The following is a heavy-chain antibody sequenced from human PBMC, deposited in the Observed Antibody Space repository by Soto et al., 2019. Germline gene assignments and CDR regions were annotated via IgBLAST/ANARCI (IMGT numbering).Heavy chain of an antibody. J-gene: IGHJ4*02. V-gene: IGHV4-4*07. CDR1: GGSISQYY. CDR2: IYSGGST. CDR3: ARGPGGFGDFSLDY. D-gene: IGHD3-10*01. Sequence: QVQLQESGPGLVKPSETLSLSCGVSGGSISQYYWSWLRQPAGKGLEWIGRIYSGGSTNYNPSLESRVTMSVDTSKNKFALKLSAVTAADTAVYYCARGPGGFGDFSLDYWGQGTLVTVSS.